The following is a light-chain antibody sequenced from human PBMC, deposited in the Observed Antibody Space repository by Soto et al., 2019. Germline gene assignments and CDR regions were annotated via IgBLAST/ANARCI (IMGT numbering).Light chain of an antibody. CDR3: QPFYTISYT. V-gene: IGKV4-1*01. J-gene: IGKJ2*01. CDR2: LAS. Sequence: DIVLTQSPDSLAVSLGERATINCTSSQIVLDRTSNENAVAWYQHKPGRPPTLLISLASRQESGVPSRFRGSGSETELRLAIASVQTEDLAVYYCQPFYTISYTFGQGTRVEIK. CDR1: QIVLDRTSNENA.